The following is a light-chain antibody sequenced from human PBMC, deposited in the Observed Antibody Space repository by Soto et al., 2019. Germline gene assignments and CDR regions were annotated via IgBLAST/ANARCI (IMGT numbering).Light chain of an antibody. CDR2: GNS. CDR1: SSNIGAGYD. V-gene: IGLV1-40*01. CDR3: QSYDSSLSGSAV. Sequence: VLTQPPSVSGAPGQRVTISCTGSSSNIGAGYDVHWYQQLPGTAPKLLIYGNSNRPSGVPDRFSGSKSGTSASLAITGLQAEDEADYYCQSYDSSLSGSAVFGGGTKLTVL. J-gene: IGLJ3*02.